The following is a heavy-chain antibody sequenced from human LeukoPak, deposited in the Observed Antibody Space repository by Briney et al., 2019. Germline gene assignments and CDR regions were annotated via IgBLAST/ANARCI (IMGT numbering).Heavy chain of an antibody. CDR3: ARDSGGSGSYYTVY. V-gene: IGHV1-2*02. J-gene: IGHJ4*02. CDR2: INPNSGGT. CDR1: GHTFTGYY. D-gene: IGHD3-10*01. Sequence: ASVKVSCKASGHTFTGYYMHWVRQAPGQGLEWMGWINPNSGGTNYAQKFQGRVTMTRDTSISTAYMELSRLRSDDTAVYYCARDSGGSGSYYTVYWGQGTLVTVSS.